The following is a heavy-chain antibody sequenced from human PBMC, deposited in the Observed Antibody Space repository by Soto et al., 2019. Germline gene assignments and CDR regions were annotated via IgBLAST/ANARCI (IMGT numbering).Heavy chain of an antibody. V-gene: IGHV4-34*01. D-gene: IGHD6-6*01. CDR1: GGSFSTDY. J-gene: IGHJ6*03. Sequence: PSETLSLTCGIYGGSFSTDYWSWIRQSPGMGLEWVGEINQSGSTNYNPSLKSRVTISVDTSNSQFSLKLSSVTAADTAVYYCAREVDSTSSTSYYYYYMDVWGKGTTVTVSS. CDR2: INQSGST. CDR3: AREVDSTSSTSYYYYYMDV.